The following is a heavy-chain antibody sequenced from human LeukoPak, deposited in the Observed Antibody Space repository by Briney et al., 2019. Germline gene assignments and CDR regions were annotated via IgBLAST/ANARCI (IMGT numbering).Heavy chain of an antibody. J-gene: IGHJ4*02. CDR2: LSGSGAST. CDR1: GFTFTSYG. CDR3: AKDRAGTTEDY. V-gene: IGHV3-23*01. Sequence: PGGSLRLSCAASGFTFTSYGMSWVRQAPGKGLEWVSTLSGSGASTYYADSVKGRFTISRDNSKNTLYLQMNSLRAEDTAVYYCAKDRAGTTEDYWGQGTLVTVSS. D-gene: IGHD4-17*01.